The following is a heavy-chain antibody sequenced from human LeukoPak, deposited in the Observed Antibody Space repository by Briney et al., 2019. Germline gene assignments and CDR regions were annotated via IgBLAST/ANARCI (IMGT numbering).Heavy chain of an antibody. CDR3: ARASGYSYGYDY. V-gene: IGHV4-39*07. J-gene: IGHJ4*02. D-gene: IGHD5-18*01. CDR1: GGSISSSSYY. Sequence: PSETLSLTCTVSGGSISSSSYYWGWIRQPPGKGLEWIGSIYYSGSTYYNPSLKSRVTISVDTSKNQFSLKLSSVTAADTAVYYCARASGYSYGYDYWGQGTLVTVSS. CDR2: IYYSGST.